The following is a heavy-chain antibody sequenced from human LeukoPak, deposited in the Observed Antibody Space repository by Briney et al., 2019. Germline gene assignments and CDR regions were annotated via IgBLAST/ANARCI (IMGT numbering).Heavy chain of an antibody. CDR3: ARVYLWPSDAFDI. Sequence: GGSLRLSCAASGFTFSSYGMHWLRQAPGKGLEWVAVIWYDGSNKYYADSVKGRFTISRDNSKNTLYLQMNSLRAEDTAVYYCARVYLWPSDAFDIWGQGTMVTVSS. V-gene: IGHV3-33*01. D-gene: IGHD2/OR15-2a*01. J-gene: IGHJ3*02. CDR2: IWYDGSNK. CDR1: GFTFSSYG.